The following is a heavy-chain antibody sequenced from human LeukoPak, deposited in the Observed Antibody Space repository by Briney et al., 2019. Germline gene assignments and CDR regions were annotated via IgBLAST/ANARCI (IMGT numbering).Heavy chain of an antibody. J-gene: IGHJ6*03. CDR3: ARLPGYYGSGRYYYYYMDV. Sequence: PSETLSLTCAVYGGSFSGYYWSWIRQPPVPGLEWIGEINHSGSTNYNPSLQSRVTISVDTSKSQFSLKLSSVTAADTAVYYCARLPGYYGSGRYYYYYMDVWGKGTTVTVSS. V-gene: IGHV4-34*01. CDR2: INHSGST. D-gene: IGHD3-10*01. CDR1: GGSFSGYY.